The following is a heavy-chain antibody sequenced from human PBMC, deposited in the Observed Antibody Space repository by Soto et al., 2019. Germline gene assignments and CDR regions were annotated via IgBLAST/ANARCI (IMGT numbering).Heavy chain of an antibody. CDR2: ISYDGSNK. CDR3: AKDLGYCSGGSCYSGYYSYMDV. V-gene: IGHV3-30*18. J-gene: IGHJ6*03. Sequence: GGSLRLSCAASGFTFSSYGMHWVRQAPGKGLEWVAVISYDGSNKYYADSVKGRFTISRDNSKNTLYLQMNSLRAEDTAVYYCAKDLGYCSGGSCYSGYYSYMDVWGKGTTVTGSS. CDR1: GFTFSSYG. D-gene: IGHD2-15*01.